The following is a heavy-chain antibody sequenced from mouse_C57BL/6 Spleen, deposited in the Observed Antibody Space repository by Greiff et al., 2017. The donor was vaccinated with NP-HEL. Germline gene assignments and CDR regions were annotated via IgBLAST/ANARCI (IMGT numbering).Heavy chain of an antibody. CDR2: ISSGGDYI. Sequence: EVMLVESGEGLVKPGGSLKLSCAASGFTFSSYAMSWVRQTPEKRLEWVAYISSGGDYIYYADTVKGRFTNSRDNARNTLYLQMSSLKSDDTAMYYCTRLGGLYAMDYWGQGTSVTVSS. J-gene: IGHJ4*01. V-gene: IGHV5-9-1*02. CDR1: GFTFSSYA. D-gene: IGHD3-1*01. CDR3: TRLGGLYAMDY.